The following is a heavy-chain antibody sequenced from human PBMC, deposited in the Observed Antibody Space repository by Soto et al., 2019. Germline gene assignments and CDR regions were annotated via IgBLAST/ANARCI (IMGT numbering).Heavy chain of an antibody. CDR3: AKSGGYNYGYQETDY. CDR2: ISGSGGST. J-gene: IGHJ4*02. Sequence: HPGGSLRLSCAASGFTFSSYAMSWVRQAPGKGLEWVSAISGSGGSTYYADSVKGRFTISRDNSKNTLYLQMNSLRAEDTAVYYCAKSGGYNYGYQETDYWGQGTLVTVSS. V-gene: IGHV3-23*01. CDR1: GFTFSSYA. D-gene: IGHD5-18*01.